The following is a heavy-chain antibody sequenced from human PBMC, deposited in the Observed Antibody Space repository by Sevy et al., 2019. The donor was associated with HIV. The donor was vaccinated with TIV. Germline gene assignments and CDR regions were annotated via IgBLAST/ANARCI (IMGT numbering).Heavy chain of an antibody. CDR2: ISSVSSYT. D-gene: IGHD1-1*01. V-gene: IGHV3-11*03. J-gene: IGHJ4*02. CDR1: GFTFSDYY. CDR3: ARSRSNYAVYYFDY. Sequence: GGSLRLSCAASGFTFSDYYMTWIRQSPGKGLQWISYISSVSSYTNYADSVKGRFTISRDNAKNSLYLEIHTLRPEDSAVYYCARSRSNYAVYYFDYWGQGTVVTVSS.